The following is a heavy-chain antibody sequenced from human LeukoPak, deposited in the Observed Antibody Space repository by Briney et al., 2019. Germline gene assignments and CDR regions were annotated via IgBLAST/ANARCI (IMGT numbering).Heavy chain of an antibody. CDR2: IIPIFGTA. D-gene: IGHD4-17*01. V-gene: IGHV1-69*05. CDR3: AATTVTTIDY. J-gene: IGHJ4*02. Sequence: SVKVSCKASGYTFTSYDISWVRQAPGQGLEWMGRIIPIFGTANYAQKFQGRVTITTDESTSTAYMELSSLRSEDTAVYYCAATTVTTIDYWGQGTLVTVSS. CDR1: GYTFTSYD.